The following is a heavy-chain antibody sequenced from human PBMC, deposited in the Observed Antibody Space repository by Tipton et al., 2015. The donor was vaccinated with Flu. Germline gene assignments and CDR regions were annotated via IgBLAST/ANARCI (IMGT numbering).Heavy chain of an antibody. Sequence: QLVQSGAEVKKPGASVKVSCKASGYIFTSYGISWMRQAPGQGVEWMGWNSAHNGNTKYAQKLQGRVTMTTDKSTSTAYMELRSLRSDDTAVYYSAMKGRYGDYATSAFDIWGQGTMVTVSS. CDR3: AMKGRYGDYATSAFDI. CDR2: NSAHNGNT. CDR1: GYIFTSYG. V-gene: IGHV1-18*01. J-gene: IGHJ3*02. D-gene: IGHD4-17*01.